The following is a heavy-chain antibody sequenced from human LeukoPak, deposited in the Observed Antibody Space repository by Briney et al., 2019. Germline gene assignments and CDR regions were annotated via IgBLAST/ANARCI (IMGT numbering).Heavy chain of an antibody. V-gene: IGHV4-34*01. Sequence: SETLSLTCAVYGGSFSGYYWSWIRQPPGKGLEWIGEINHSGSTNYNPSLKSRVTIPVDTSKNQFSLKLSSVTAADTAVYYCARSLQIIAAGYNWFDPWGQGTLVTVSS. D-gene: IGHD6-13*01. J-gene: IGHJ5*02. CDR2: INHSGST. CDR3: ARSLQIIAAGYNWFDP. CDR1: GGSFSGYY.